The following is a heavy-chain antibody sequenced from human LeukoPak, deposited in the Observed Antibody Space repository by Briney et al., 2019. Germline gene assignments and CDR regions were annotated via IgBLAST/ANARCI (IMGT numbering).Heavy chain of an antibody. CDR2: INSDGSST. Sequence: GGSLRLSCAASGFTFSSYWMHWVRQAPGKGLVWVSRINSDGSSTSYADSVKGRFTISRDNAKNTLYLQMHSLRAEDTAVYYCARSTGWFGQGYFDYWGQGTLVTVSS. CDR1: GFTFSSYW. CDR3: ARSTGWFGQGYFDY. D-gene: IGHD3-10*01. V-gene: IGHV3-74*01. J-gene: IGHJ4*02.